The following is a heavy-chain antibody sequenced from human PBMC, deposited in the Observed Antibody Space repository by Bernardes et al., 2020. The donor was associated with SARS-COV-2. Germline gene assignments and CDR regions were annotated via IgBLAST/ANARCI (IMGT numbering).Heavy chain of an antibody. V-gene: IGHV1-8*01. CDR3: ASQGGSGSYYLYYYYGMDV. Sequence: ASVKVSCKASGYTFTSYDINWVRPATGQGLEWMGWMNPNSGNTGYAQKFQGRVTMTRNTSISTAYMELSSLRSEDTAVYYCASQGGSGSYYLYYYYGMDVWGQGTTVTVSS. CDR1: GYTFTSYD. D-gene: IGHD3-10*01. CDR2: MNPNSGNT. J-gene: IGHJ6*02.